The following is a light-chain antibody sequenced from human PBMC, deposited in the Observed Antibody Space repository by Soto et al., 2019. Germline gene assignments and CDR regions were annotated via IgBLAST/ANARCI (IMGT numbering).Light chain of an antibody. J-gene: IGLJ1*01. CDR3: ASWDNSLNGPYV. V-gene: IGLV1-44*01. CDR1: SSNIGINT. CDR2: SNN. Sequence: QSVLTQPPSASGTPGQRVTISCSGSSSNIGINTVNWYQQVPGTAPKLLISSNNQRPSGVPDRFSGSKSGTSASLAISGLQSEDEADYYCASWDNSLNGPYVFGTGTKVTVL.